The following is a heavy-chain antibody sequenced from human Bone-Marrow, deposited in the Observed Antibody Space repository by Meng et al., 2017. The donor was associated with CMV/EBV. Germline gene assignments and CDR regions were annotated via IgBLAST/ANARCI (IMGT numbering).Heavy chain of an antibody. V-gene: IGHV3-9*01. J-gene: IGHJ6*02. CDR1: GFTFDDYA. CDR2: ISWNSGSI. D-gene: IGHD5-24*01. Sequence: SLKIACSASGFTFDDYAMHWVRQAPGKGLEWVSGISWNSGSIGYADSVKGRFTISRDNAKNSLYMQMNSLRAEDTALYYCAKDIYDGYSNYYYYGMDVWGQGTTVTVSS. CDR3: AKDIYDGYSNYYYYGMDV.